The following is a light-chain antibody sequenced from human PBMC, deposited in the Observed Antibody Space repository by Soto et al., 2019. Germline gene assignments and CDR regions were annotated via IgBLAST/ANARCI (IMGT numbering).Light chain of an antibody. CDR1: QSVSSY. Sequence: EIMLRQSQANLTLSQGGTATLSSRASQSVSSYLAWYQQKPGQAPRLLISAASNRATGIPARFSGSGSRTDFTLTISSLEPEDFAVYYCQQRSNWPFTFGPGTKVDIK. V-gene: IGKV3-11*01. J-gene: IGKJ3*01. CDR2: AAS. CDR3: QQRSNWPFT.